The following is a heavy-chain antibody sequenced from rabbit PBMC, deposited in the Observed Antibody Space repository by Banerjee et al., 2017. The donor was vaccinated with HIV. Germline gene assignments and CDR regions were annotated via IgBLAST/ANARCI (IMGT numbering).Heavy chain of an antibody. D-gene: IGHD7-1*01. J-gene: IGHJ6*01. CDR1: GFSFSSNYY. CDR2: IYAGSGRT. V-gene: IGHV1S40*01. CDR3: ARSANSNGNTGSDL. Sequence: QSLEESGGDLVKPGASLTLTCTASGFSFSSNYYMCWVRQAPGKGLEWIACIYAGSGRTYYASWAKGRFTISKTSSTTVTLQMTSLTAADTATYFCARSANSNGNTGSDLWGPGTLVTVS.